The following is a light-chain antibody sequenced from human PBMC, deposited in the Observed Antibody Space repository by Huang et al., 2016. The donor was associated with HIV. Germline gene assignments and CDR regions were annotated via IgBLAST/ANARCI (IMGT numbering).Light chain of an antibody. Sequence: DIQMTQSPSSLSASVGDRVTITCRASQSISSYLKWYQQRPVKAPKLLIYAASSLQSWVPSRFSGSGYWTDFTLTISSLQPDEFGTYYCQQSYSTPRFTFGPGTKVDIK. CDR3: QQSYSTPRFT. CDR1: QSISSY. CDR2: AAS. V-gene: IGKV1-39*01. J-gene: IGKJ3*01.